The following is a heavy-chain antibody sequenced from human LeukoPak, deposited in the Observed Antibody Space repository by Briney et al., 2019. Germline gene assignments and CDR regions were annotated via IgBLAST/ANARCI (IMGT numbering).Heavy chain of an antibody. D-gene: IGHD3-10*01. CDR3: ARGRFVYGSRNFDY. CDR2: ISSSGSTI. J-gene: IGHJ4*02. V-gene: IGHV3-48*03. Sequence: HTGGSLRLSCAASGFTFSSYEMNWVRQAPGKGLEWVSYISSSGSTIYYADSVKGRFTISRDNAKNSLYLQMNSLRAEDTAVYYCARGRFVYGSRNFDYWGQGTLVTVSS. CDR1: GFTFSSYE.